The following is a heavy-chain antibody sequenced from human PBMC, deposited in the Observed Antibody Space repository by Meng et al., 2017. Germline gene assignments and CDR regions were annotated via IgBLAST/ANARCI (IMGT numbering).Heavy chain of an antibody. J-gene: IGHJ4*02. CDR3: ARDLGAGVVTAINY. Sequence: QCHLGRCGARGKKPGASVKVSCTDSGYTSTSYAMHWVRQAPGQRLEWMGWINAGNGNTKYSQKFQGRVTITRDTSASTAYMELSSLRSEDTAVYYCARDLGAGVVTAINYWGQGTLVTVSS. D-gene: IGHD2-21*02. CDR1: GYTSTSYA. CDR2: INAGNGNT. V-gene: IGHV1-3*01.